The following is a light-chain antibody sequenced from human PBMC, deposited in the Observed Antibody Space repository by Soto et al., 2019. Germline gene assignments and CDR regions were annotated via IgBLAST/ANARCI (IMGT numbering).Light chain of an antibody. V-gene: IGKV1-39*01. CDR3: QQSFSTPQT. CDR1: QSISNY. J-gene: IGKJ4*01. CDR2: TTS. Sequence: DIQMTQSPSSLSASVGDRVIITCRASQSISNYLNWYQQKPGKAPKLLIHTTSSLQSGVPSRFSASGTGTDFTLTISSLQPEDFATYYCQQSFSTPQTFGGGTKVDIK.